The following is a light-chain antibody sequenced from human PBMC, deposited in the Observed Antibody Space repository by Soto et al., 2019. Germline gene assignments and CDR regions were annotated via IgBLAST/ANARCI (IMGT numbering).Light chain of an antibody. Sequence: QSALTQPASVSGSPGQSITISCTGTSSDVGGYNYVSWYQQHPGKAPKLMIYEVTYRPSGVSNRFSGSKSGNTASLTISGLQAEEEADYYRNSYTSSSTYVFGTGTKLTVL. J-gene: IGLJ1*01. CDR3: NSYTSSSTYV. CDR2: EVT. CDR1: SSDVGGYNY. V-gene: IGLV2-14*01.